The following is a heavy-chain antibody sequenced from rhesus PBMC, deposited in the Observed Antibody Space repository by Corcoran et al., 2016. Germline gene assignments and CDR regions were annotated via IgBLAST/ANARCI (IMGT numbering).Heavy chain of an antibody. Sequence: QLQLQESGPGLVKPSETLSVTCAVSGGSISSSYWSWIRQAPGKGMEWIVYIYGSGISTNYNPSLKSRVTLSVDTSKNQLSLKLSSVTTADTAVYYCARGNSGSWNVFGYWGQGVLVTVSS. CDR1: GGSISSSY. CDR2: IYGSGIST. J-gene: IGHJ4*01. V-gene: IGHV4-169*01. D-gene: IGHD6-25*01. CDR3: ARGNSGSWNVFGY.